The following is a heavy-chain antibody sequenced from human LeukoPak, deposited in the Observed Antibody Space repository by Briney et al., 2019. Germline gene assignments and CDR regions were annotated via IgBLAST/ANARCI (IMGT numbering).Heavy chain of an antibody. CDR1: GGSISSGGYS. D-gene: IGHD6-13*01. V-gene: IGHV4-30-2*01. CDR3: ARGRIAAAGTRWFDP. J-gene: IGHJ5*02. CDR2: IYHSGST. Sequence: PSQTLSLICAVSGGSISSGGYSWSWIRQPPGKGLEWIGYIYHSGSTYYNPSLKSRVTISVDRSKNQFSLKLSSVTAADTAVYYCARGRIAAAGTRWFDPWGQGTLVTVSS.